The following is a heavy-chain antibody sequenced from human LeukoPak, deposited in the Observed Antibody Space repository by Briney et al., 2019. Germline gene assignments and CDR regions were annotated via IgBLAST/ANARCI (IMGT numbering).Heavy chain of an antibody. V-gene: IGHV3-48*01. CDR1: GFTFSSYS. D-gene: IGHD3-10*01. CDR2: ISSSSSTI. Sequence: GGSLRLSCAASGFTFSSYSMNWVRQAPGKGLEWVSYISSSSSTIYYVDSVKGRFTISRDNAKNSLYLQMNSLRAEDTAVYYCARGYYGSGSYYNYWGQGTLVTVSS. J-gene: IGHJ4*02. CDR3: ARGYYGSGSYYNY.